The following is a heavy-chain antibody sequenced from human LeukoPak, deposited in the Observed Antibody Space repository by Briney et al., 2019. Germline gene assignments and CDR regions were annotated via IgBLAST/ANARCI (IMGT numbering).Heavy chain of an antibody. CDR2: IKQDRSEK. D-gene: IGHD3-22*01. Sequence: GGSLRLSCAASGFTFSSYWMSWVRQAPGKGLEWGANIKQDRSEKYYVNSVKGRFTISRDNAKNSLYLQMNSLRAEDTAVYYCASNPAGDDSSGQWGQGTLVTVSS. J-gene: IGHJ4*02. V-gene: IGHV3-7*01. CDR3: ASNPAGDDSSGQ. CDR1: GFTFSSYW.